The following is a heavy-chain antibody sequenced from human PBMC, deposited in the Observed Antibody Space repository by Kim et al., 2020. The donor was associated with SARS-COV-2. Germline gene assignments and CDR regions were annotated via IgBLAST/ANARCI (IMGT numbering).Heavy chain of an antibody. V-gene: IGHV1-3*01. J-gene: IGHJ4*02. D-gene: IGHD2-2*01. Sequence: SQKFEGRVTITRDTSANTVHMELSSLRSEDTAVYYCARDRETWVPSAIFDFWGQGSLVAVSS. CDR3: ARDRETWVPSAIFDF.